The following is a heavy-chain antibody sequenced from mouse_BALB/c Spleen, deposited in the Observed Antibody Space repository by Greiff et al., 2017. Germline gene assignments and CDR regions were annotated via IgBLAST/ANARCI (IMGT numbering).Heavy chain of an antibody. CDR3: ARGWLDY. V-gene: IGHV1-7*01. D-gene: IGHD2-2*01. CDR1: GYTFTSYW. CDR2: INPSTGYT. Sequence: QVQLQQSGAELAKPGASVKMSCKASGYTFTSYWMHWVKQRPGQGLEWIGYINPSTGYTEYNQEFKDKATLTVDKSSSTAYMQLSSLTSEDSAVYYSARGWLDYWGQGTTLTVSS. J-gene: IGHJ2*01.